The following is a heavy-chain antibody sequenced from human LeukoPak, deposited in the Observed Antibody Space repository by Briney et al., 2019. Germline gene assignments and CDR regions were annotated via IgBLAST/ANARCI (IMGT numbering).Heavy chain of an antibody. J-gene: IGHJ1*01. Sequence: GGSLRLSCSASGFTFSSYGKQWVRQAPGTGLEWVAVIWYDGTNKYYADSVKGRFTISRDNSKNTLYLQMNSLRAEDTAVYYCARGGTLEYFQHWGQGTLVTVSS. CDR2: IWYDGTNK. V-gene: IGHV3-33*01. CDR3: ARGGTLEYFQH. CDR1: GFTFSSYG.